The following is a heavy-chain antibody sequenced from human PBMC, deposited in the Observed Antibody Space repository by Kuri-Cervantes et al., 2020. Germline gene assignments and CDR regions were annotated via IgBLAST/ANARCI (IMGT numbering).Heavy chain of an antibody. CDR3: TRVLIRFGRGSWPDI. D-gene: IGHD3-3*01. CDR1: GYTFSSYG. Sequence: ASVKVSCKASGYTFSSYGISWVRQTTGQGLEWMGWINPNTGATGYAQRFQGRVTMTRDTSINTAYMEVSSLRTEDTAVYFCTRVLIRFGRGSWPDIWGQGTLVTVSS. V-gene: IGHV1-8*02. CDR2: INPNTGAT. J-gene: IGHJ4*02.